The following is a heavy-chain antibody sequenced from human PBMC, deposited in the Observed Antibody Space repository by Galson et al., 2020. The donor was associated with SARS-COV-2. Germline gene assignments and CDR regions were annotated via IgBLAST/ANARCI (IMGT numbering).Heavy chain of an antibody. CDR3: ARYLYFDSGVTSEAFDF. V-gene: IGHV3-30*03. Sequence: GGSLRLSCAASGFPLSHYAMHWVRQTPGKGVEWVSVICRNGRNKYYGDSVKGRFTISRDDSRKSLYLQMNSLRVDDTAFYYCARYLYFDSGVTSEAFDFWGRTTMVAVSS. CDR2: ICRNGRNK. CDR1: GFPLSHYA. J-gene: IGHJ3*01. D-gene: IGHD3-22*01.